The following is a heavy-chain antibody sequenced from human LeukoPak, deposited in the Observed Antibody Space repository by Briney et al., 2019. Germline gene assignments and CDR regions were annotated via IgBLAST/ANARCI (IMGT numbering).Heavy chain of an antibody. J-gene: IGHJ4*02. V-gene: IGHV3-38-3*01. D-gene: IGHD6-13*01. CDR2: ISGGST. CDR1: GFTVSSNE. Sequence: PGGSLRPSCAASGFTVSSNEMSWVRQAPGKGLEWVSSISGGSTYYADSRKGRFTISRDNSKNTLHLQMNSLRAEDTAVYYCKNSAAGIPHSFANLADYWGQGTLVTVSS. CDR3: KNSAAGIPHSFANLADY.